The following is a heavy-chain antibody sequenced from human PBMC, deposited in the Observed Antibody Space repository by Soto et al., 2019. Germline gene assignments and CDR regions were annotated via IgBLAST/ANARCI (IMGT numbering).Heavy chain of an antibody. J-gene: IGHJ6*02. CDR1: GFTFSSYG. CDR3: ARDSETGTTFMDV. CDR2: IWYDGSNK. Sequence: PGGSLRLSCAASGFTFSSYGTHWVRQAPGKGLEWVAVIWYDGSNKYYADSVKGRFTISRDNSKNTLYLQMNSLRAEDTAVYYCARDSETGTTFMDVWGQGTTVTVSS. V-gene: IGHV3-33*01. D-gene: IGHD1-7*01.